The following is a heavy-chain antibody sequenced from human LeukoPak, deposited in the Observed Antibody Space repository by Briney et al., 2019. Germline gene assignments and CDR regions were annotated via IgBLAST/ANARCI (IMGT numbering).Heavy chain of an antibody. V-gene: IGHV1-69*05. J-gene: IGHJ6*03. Sequence: GSSVKVSCKASGDTFNNYIITWVRQAPGQGLEWMGGVMPLFNTPNYAQKFQGRITITTDASTHTSYMELRSLRSEDTAVYSCARVDRHHFYMDVWGKGTTVTVSS. CDR1: GDTFNNYI. CDR2: VMPLFNTP. D-gene: IGHD1-14*01. CDR3: ARVDRHHFYMDV.